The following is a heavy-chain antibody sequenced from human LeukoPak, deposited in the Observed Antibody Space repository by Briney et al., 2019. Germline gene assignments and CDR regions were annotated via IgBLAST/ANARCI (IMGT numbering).Heavy chain of an antibody. CDR2: ISGSGDNT. D-gene: IGHD6-13*01. J-gene: IGHJ3*01. Sequence: GGSLRLSCAASGFTFSTYAMSWVRQAPGKGLEWVSGISGSGDNTNYADSVKGRFTISRDNSKNTLSLQMSSLRVEDTAVYYCAKSLIAALGTGSFDVWGQGTMVTVSS. V-gene: IGHV3-23*01. CDR1: GFTFSTYA. CDR3: AKSLIAALGTGSFDV.